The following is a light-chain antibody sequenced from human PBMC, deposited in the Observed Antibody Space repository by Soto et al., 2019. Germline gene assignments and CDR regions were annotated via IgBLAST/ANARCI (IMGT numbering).Light chain of an antibody. Sequence: QAVLTQPAPLTGSPGQSITISRTGNSSDVGGYNYVSWYQQHPGRAPKFMIYDVSNRPSGVSNRFSGSKSGNTASLTISGLQAEDEADYYCCSYTTSNTRQIVFGTGTKVTVL. CDR3: CSYTTSNTRQIV. CDR1: SSDVGGYNY. CDR2: DVS. J-gene: IGLJ1*01. V-gene: IGLV2-14*01.